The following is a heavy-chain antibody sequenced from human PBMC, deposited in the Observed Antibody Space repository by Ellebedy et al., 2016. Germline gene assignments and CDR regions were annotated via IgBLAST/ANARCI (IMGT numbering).Heavy chain of an antibody. V-gene: IGHV3-48*01. D-gene: IGHD2-15*01. CDR2: ISSSSSTI. Sequence: GGSLRLSCAASGFTFSSYSMNWVRQAPGKGLEWVSYISSSSSTIYYADSVKGRFTISRDNAKNSLYLQMNSLRAEDTAVYYCARERVVAAIRGRFDPWGQGTLVTVSS. J-gene: IGHJ5*02. CDR1: GFTFSSYS. CDR3: ARERVVAAIRGRFDP.